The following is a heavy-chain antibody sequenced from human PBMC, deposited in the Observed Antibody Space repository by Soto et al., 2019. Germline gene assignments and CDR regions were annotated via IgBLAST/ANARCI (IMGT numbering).Heavy chain of an antibody. CDR3: ARDLLVQGSPIGF. CDR2: ISTYSGDT. V-gene: IGHV1-18*01. J-gene: IGHJ4*01. CDR1: GYTFTSYA. Sequence: ASVKVSCKASGYTFTSYALTWVRLAPGQGLEWMGWISTYSGDTSYAQKFQGRVTMTADSSTSIAYMTLTSLRSDDTAVYFCARDLLVQGSPIGFWG. D-gene: IGHD1-26*01.